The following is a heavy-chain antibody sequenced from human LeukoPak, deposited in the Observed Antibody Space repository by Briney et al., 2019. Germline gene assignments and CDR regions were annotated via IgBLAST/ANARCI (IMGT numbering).Heavy chain of an antibody. J-gene: IGHJ4*02. CDR3: TTHSQYYGSGSCIDY. CDR1: GFTFSNAW. V-gene: IGHV3-15*01. D-gene: IGHD3-10*01. Sequence: GGSLRLSCAASGFTFSNAWMSWVRQAPGKGLEWVGRIKSKTDGGTTDYAAPVKGRFTISRDDSKSTLYLQMNSLKTEDTAVYYCTTHSQYYGSGSCIDYWGQGTLVTVSS. CDR2: IKSKTDGGTT.